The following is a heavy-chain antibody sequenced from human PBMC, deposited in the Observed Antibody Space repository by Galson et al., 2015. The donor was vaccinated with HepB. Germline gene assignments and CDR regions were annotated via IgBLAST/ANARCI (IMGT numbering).Heavy chain of an antibody. J-gene: IGHJ3*02. CDR1: GFTVSSNY. V-gene: IGHV3-66*01. D-gene: IGHD3-9*01. CDR2: IYSGGST. CDR3: ASGGGEYYDILTGSFHGAFDI. Sequence: SLRLSCAASGFTVSSNYMSWVRQAPGKGLEWVSVIYSGGSTYYADSVKGRFTISRDNSKNTLYLQMNSLRAGDTAVYYCASGGGEYYDILTGSFHGAFDIWAKGQWSPSLQ.